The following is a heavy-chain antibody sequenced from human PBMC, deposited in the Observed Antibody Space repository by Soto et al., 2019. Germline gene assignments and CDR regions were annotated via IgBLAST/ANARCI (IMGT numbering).Heavy chain of an antibody. Sequence: QVQLVESGGGVVQPGRSLRLSCAASGFTFSNYGMHWVRQTPGNGLEWVALISSDGSDKYFADSVKGRSTISRDNFKKTLYLQMSSLRAEDTALYYCARAYGLGRLDYYALDVWGQGTTVTVSS. V-gene: IGHV3-30*03. CDR1: GFTFSNYG. D-gene: IGHD3-16*01. CDR2: ISSDGSDK. J-gene: IGHJ6*02. CDR3: ARAYGLGRLDYYALDV.